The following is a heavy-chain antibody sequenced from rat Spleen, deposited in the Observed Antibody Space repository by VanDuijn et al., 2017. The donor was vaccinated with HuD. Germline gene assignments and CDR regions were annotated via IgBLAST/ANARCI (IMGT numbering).Heavy chain of an antibody. J-gene: IGHJ2*01. CDR3: TSGPFDY. V-gene: IGHV10-5*01. CDR2: IRTKPNNYAT. Sequence: VQVVESGGGLVQPKESLKISCAASGFTFSNAAMYWVRQAPGKGLEWVARIRTKPNNYATYYADSVKGRFTISRDDSKSMVYLQMDNLKTEDTAMYYCTSGPFDYWGQGVMVTVSS. CDR1: GFTFSNAA. D-gene: IGHD1-1*01.